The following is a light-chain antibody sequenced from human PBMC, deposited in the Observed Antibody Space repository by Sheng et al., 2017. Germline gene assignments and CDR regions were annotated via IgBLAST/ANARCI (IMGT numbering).Light chain of an antibody. CDR1: QSVSNK. CDR3: QQYDKWPLP. CDR2: GAS. Sequence: EIVMTQSPATLSVSPGERATLSCRASQSVSNKLAWYQQKPGQAPRLLIYGASTRAAGIPARFSGSGSGTEFTLTISSLQSEDFAVYFCQQYDKWPLPFGGGPRWRSN. V-gene: IGKV3-15*01. J-gene: IGKJ4*01.